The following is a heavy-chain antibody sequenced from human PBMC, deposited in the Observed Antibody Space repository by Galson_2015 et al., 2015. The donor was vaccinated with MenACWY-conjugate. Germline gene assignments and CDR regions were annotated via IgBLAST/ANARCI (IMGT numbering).Heavy chain of an antibody. V-gene: IGHV2-70*11. Sequence: PALVKPTQTLTLTCTFSGFSLDTSGMCVGWIRQPPGKALEWLARIDWADHKYYTPSLKTRLTISTDTSKNQGVLTLTTMDPVDTATYYCARIRRDFWSGDALYYYYYMDVWGKGTTVTVSS. CDR2: IDWADHK. CDR3: ARIRRDFWSGDALYYYYYMDV. CDR1: GFSLDTSGMC. D-gene: IGHD3-3*01. J-gene: IGHJ6*03.